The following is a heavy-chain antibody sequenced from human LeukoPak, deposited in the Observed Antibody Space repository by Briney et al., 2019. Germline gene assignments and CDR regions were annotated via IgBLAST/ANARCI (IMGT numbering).Heavy chain of an antibody. CDR2: INHSGSA. V-gene: IGHV4-34*01. CDR1: GGSFSGYY. CDR3: ARGQGTVTTH. J-gene: IGHJ4*02. D-gene: IGHD4-17*01. Sequence: KTSETLSLTCAVYGGSFSGYYWSWIRQPPGKGLEWIGEINHSGSANYNPSLKSRVTISLDTSKNQFSLNLSSVTAADTAVYYCARGQGTVTTHWGQGTLVTVSS.